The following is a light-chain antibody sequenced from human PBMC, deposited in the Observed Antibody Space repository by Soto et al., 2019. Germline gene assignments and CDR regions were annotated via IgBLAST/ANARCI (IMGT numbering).Light chain of an antibody. CDR1: SGDVGTYSL. CDR3: CSYASSIFVV. V-gene: IGLV2-23*02. J-gene: IGLJ2*01. CDR2: EVT. Sequence: QYVLTQPASVSGSPGQSITISCTGTSGDVGTYSLVSWYQQHPGKAPKLMIYEVTKRPSGVSNRFSGSKSGNTASLTISGLQAEDEAEYYCCSYASSIFVVFGGGTKLTVL.